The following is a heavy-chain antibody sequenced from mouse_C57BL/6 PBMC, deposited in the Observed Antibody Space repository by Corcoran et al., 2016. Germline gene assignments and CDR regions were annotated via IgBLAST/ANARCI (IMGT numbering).Heavy chain of an antibody. J-gene: IGHJ1*03. CDR1: GYSITSGYF. CDR3: ASPFLNGYVDV. V-gene: IGHV3-6*01. Sequence: DVQLQESGPGLVKPSQSLSLTCSVTGYSITSGYFWNWIRQFPGNKLEWMGYISYDGSNNYNPSLKNRISITRDTSKNQFFLKLNSVTTEDTATYYCASPFLNGYVDVWGTGTTVTVSS. CDR2: ISYDGSN.